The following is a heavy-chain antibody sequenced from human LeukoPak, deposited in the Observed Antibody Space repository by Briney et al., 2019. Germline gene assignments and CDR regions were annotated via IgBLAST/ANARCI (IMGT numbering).Heavy chain of an antibody. CDR2: ISSSSSYI. D-gene: IGHD1-1*01. CDR3: ARDPWSTPERDLP. Sequence: SGGSLRLSCAASGFTFSSYSMNWVRQAPGKGLEWVSSISSSSSYIYYADSVKGRFTISRDNAKNSLYLQMNSLRAEDTAVYYCARDPWSTPERDLPWGQGTLVTVSS. CDR1: GFTFSSYS. J-gene: IGHJ1*01. V-gene: IGHV3-21*01.